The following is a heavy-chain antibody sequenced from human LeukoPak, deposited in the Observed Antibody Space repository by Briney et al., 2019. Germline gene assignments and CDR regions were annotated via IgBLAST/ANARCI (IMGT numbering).Heavy chain of an antibody. Sequence: GGSLRLSCAASGFTFSSSAMSWVRQAPGKGREWVSAISNNGGYTYYADSVQGRFTISRDNSKSTLCLQMNSLRAEDTAVYYCAKQLGYCSDGSCYFPYWGQGTLVTVSS. J-gene: IGHJ4*02. CDR1: GFTFSSSA. CDR3: AKQLGYCSDGSCYFPY. V-gene: IGHV3-23*01. D-gene: IGHD2-15*01. CDR2: ISNNGGYT.